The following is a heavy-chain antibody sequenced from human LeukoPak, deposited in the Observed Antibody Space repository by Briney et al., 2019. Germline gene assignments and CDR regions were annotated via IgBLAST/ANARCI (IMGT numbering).Heavy chain of an antibody. V-gene: IGHV3-9*03. CDR1: GFTFDGFA. CDR3: TKGFRSYYYDSSCYLDY. D-gene: IGHD3-22*01. CDR2: ISWSSNSI. Sequence: PGGSLRLSCAASGFTFDGFAMHWVRQVPGKGLEWVAGISWSSNSIGYAESVKGRFNISRDNAKNSLYLQMNSLRADDMALYYCTKGFRSYYYDSSCYLDYWGQGALVTVSS. J-gene: IGHJ4*02.